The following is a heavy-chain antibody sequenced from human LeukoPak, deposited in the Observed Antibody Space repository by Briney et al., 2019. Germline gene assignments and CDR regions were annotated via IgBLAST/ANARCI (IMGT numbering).Heavy chain of an antibody. J-gene: IGHJ5*02. CDR3: AKRYGTSGFNWFDP. CDR1: GFTFSASA. CDR2: ISGSGGST. D-gene: IGHD6-19*01. Sequence: PGGSLRLSCAASGFTFSASAMNWVRQAPGKGLEWVSAISGSGGSTYYADSVKGRFTISRDNSKNTLYLQMNSLRAEDTAVYYCAKRYGTSGFNWFDPWGQGTLVTVSS. V-gene: IGHV3-23*01.